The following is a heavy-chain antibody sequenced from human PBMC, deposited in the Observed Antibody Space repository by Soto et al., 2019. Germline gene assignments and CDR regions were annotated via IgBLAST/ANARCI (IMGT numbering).Heavy chain of an antibody. J-gene: IGHJ6*02. V-gene: IGHV5-51*01. Sequence: GESLKISCKGSGYSFTSYWIGWVRQMPGKGLEWMGIIYPGDSDTRYSPSFQGQVTISADKSISTAYLQWSSLKASDTAMYYCARHPKLSRKYCSSTSCYWPSPYYYGMDVWGQGTTDTVS. CDR3: ARHPKLSRKYCSSTSCYWPSPYYYGMDV. CDR2: IYPGDSDT. D-gene: IGHD2-2*01. CDR1: GYSFTSYW.